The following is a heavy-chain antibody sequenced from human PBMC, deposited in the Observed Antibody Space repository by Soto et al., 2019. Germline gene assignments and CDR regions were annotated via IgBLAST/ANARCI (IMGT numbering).Heavy chain of an antibody. CDR2: MNPNSGNT. Sequence: GASVKVSCKASGYTFTSYDINWVRQATGQGLEWMGRMNPNSGNTGYAQNFQGRVSMTRNTSISTAYMELSSLRFEDTAVYYCTVMSSSWYHYYGMDVWGQGTTVTVPS. CDR3: TVMSSSWYHYYGMDV. J-gene: IGHJ6*02. D-gene: IGHD2-2*01. V-gene: IGHV1-8*01. CDR1: GYTFTSYD.